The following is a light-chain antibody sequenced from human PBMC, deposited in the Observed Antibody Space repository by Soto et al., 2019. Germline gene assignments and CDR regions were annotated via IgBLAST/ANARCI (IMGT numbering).Light chain of an antibody. CDR1: QWISSY. CDR2: AAS. Sequence: DIQLTQSPSFRSASVGDRVTITCRASQWISSYLARYQQKPGKAPKLLIYAASTLQSGVPSRFSGSGSGKELTGNIRSLQPEDFATYYPQQLNSXPLTVGGGTKV. V-gene: IGKV1-9*01. CDR3: QQLNSXPLT. J-gene: IGKJ4*01.